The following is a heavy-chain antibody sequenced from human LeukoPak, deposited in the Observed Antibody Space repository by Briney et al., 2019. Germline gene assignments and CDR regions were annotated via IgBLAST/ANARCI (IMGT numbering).Heavy chain of an antibody. J-gene: IGHJ3*02. Sequence: GGSLRLSCAVSGFSVRSNYKSWVRQPPGKGLEWVSVIYSGGATKHADSVKGRFIISRDNSKNTLYLQMNNLRAEDTAVYYCAREKKCSGGSCYGDAFDTWGQGTMVTVSS. CDR3: AREKKCSGGSCYGDAFDT. V-gene: IGHV3-66*01. CDR1: GFSVRSNY. CDR2: IYSGGAT. D-gene: IGHD2-15*01.